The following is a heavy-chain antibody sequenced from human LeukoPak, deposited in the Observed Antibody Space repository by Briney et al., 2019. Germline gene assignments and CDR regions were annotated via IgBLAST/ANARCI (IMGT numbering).Heavy chain of an antibody. CDR3: AGAYSAYDPFDY. CDR2: INWNGGST. Sequence: GGSLRLSCAASGFTFDDYGMSWVRQAPGKGLEWVSGINWNGGSTSYADSVRGRFTISRDNAKNTVHLQMNSLRVEDTAIYFCAGAYSAYDPFDYWGQGILVTVSS. J-gene: IGHJ4*02. D-gene: IGHD5-12*01. CDR1: GFTFDDYG. V-gene: IGHV3-20*04.